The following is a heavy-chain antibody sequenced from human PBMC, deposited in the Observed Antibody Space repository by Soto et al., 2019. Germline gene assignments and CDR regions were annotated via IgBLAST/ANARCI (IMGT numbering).Heavy chain of an antibody. CDR2: IYWDDDK. J-gene: IGHJ4*02. CDR3: AHFTLRGPHLIYPPGGFAN. D-gene: IGHD3-3*01. CDR1: GFSLSTSGVG. V-gene: IGHV2-5*02. Sequence: ESGPTLVNPTQTLTLTCTFSGFSLSTSGVGVGWIRQPPGKALEWLALIYWDDDKRYSPSLKSRLTITKDTSKNQVVLTMTNMDPVDTAAYYCAHFTLRGPHLIYPPGGFANWGQGNLVTVSS.